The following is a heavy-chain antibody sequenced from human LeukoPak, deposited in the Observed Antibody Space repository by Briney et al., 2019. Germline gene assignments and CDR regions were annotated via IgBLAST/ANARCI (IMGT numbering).Heavy chain of an antibody. CDR1: GFTFSSYN. CDR3: ARDSSWELPDY. J-gene: IGHJ4*02. CDR2: ISSSGSFI. V-gene: IGHV3-21*01. D-gene: IGHD1-26*01. Sequence: KTGGSLRLSCAASGFTFSSYNFNWVRQAPGKGLEWVSSISSSGSFIYHANSVKGRFTISRDNAKNSLYLQMNSLRAEDTAVYYCARDSSWELPDYWGQGTLVTVSS.